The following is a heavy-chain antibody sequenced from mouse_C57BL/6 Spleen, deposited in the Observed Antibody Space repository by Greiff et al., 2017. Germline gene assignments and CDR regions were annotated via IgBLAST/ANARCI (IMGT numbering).Heavy chain of an antibody. J-gene: IGHJ1*03. V-gene: IGHV1-26*01. CDR2: INPNNGGT. CDR1: GYTFTDYY. D-gene: IGHD2-4*01. CDR3: ARGDYLGWYFDV. Sequence: VQLQQSGPELVKPGASVKISCKASGYTFTDYYMNWVKQSHGKSLEWIGDINPNNGGTSYNQKFKGKATLTVDKSSSTAYMELRSLTSEDSAVYYCARGDYLGWYFDVWGTGTTVTVSS.